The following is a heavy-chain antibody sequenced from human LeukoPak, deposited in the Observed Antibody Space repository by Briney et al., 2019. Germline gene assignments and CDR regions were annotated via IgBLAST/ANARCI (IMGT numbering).Heavy chain of an antibody. V-gene: IGHV1-69*01. CDR2: IIPIVGTA. CDR1: GGTFSSYA. Sequence: SVKVSCKASGGTFSSYAISWVRQAPGQGLEWMGGIIPIVGTANYAQKFQGRVTITADESTSTAYMELSSLRSEDTAVYYCARLGDYGDYYFDYWGQGTLVTVSS. D-gene: IGHD4-17*01. CDR3: ARLGDYGDYYFDY. J-gene: IGHJ4*02.